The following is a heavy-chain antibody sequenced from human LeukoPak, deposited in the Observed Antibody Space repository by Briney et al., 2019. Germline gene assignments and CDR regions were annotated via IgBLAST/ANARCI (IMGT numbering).Heavy chain of an antibody. J-gene: IGHJ4*02. V-gene: IGHV3-33*01. CDR2: LWYDGTNK. Sequence: PGGSLRLSCAASGFTFYNYGMHWVRQAPGKGLEWVAVLWYDGTNKYYADSVKGRFTVSRDTSKNTLYLEMNSLRAEDTAVYYCARDVPLIWYFDYWGQGTLVTVSS. CDR1: GFTFYNYG. D-gene: IGHD2-8*01. CDR3: ARDVPLIWYFDY.